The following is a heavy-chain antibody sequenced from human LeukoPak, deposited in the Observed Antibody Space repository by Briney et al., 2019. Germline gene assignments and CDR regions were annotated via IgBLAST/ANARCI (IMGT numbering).Heavy chain of an antibody. D-gene: IGHD3-10*01. CDR3: ARDFSSGGYYMDV. CDR2: IYHSGST. V-gene: IGHV4-30-2*01. J-gene: IGHJ6*03. CDR1: GFTFSDYY. Sequence: LRLSCAASGFTFSDYYMSWIRQPPGKGLEWIGYIYHSGSTYYNPSLKSRVTISVDRSKNQFSLKLSSVTAADTAVYYCARDFSSGGYYMDVWGKGTTVTVSS.